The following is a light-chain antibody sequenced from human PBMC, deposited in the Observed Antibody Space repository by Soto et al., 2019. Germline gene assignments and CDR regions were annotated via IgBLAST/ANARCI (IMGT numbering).Light chain of an antibody. J-gene: IGKJ2*01. CDR3: QQLNA. CDR2: DAS. CDR1: QSVSSY. V-gene: IGKV3-11*01. Sequence: EIALTQSPATLSLSPGERATLSCRASQSVSSYLAWYQQKPGQAPRLLIYDASNRATGIPARFSGSGSGTDFTLTISSLEPEDFAVYYCQQLNAFGQGTKLEIK.